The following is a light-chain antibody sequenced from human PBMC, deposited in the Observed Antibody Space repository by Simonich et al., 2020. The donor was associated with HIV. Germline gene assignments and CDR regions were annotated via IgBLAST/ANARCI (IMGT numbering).Light chain of an antibody. V-gene: IGLV2-14*03. CDR3: SSYTTSNTWV. CDR2: DVS. CDR1: SSDVVLYNY. Sequence: QSALTQPASVSGSPGQSITISCTGTSSDVVLYNYVSCYQQHPGKAPKLMIYDVSHRPSGVSNRFSGSKSGNTASLTISGLQAEDEADYYCSSYTTSNTWVFGGGTKLTVL. J-gene: IGLJ3*02.